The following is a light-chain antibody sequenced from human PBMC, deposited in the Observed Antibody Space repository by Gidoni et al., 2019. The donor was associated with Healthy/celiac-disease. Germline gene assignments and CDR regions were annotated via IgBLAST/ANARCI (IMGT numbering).Light chain of an antibody. CDR3: QQSYSTPRGFT. J-gene: IGKJ3*01. V-gene: IGKV1-39*01. CDR2: AAS. CDR1: QSISSY. Sequence: DIQMTQSPSSLSASVGDRVTITCRASQSISSYLNWYQQKPGKAPKLLIYAASSLQSGVPSRFSGSGSGTEFALTISSLQPEDFATYYGQQSYSTPRGFTFGPGTKVDIK.